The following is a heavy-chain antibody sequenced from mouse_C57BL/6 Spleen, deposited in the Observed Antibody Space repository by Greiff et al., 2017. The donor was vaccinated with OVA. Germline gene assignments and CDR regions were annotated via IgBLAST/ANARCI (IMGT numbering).Heavy chain of an antibody. CDR2: INPSNGGT. J-gene: IGHJ2*01. V-gene: IGHV1-53*01. CDR3: ARGGGYDGYFSYFDY. D-gene: IGHD2-3*01. Sequence: QVQLQQPGTELVKPGASVKLSCKASGYTFTSYWMHWVKQRPGQGLEWIGNINPSNGGTNYNEKFKSKATLTVDKSSSTAYMQLSSLTSEDSAVYYCARGGGYDGYFSYFDYWGQGTTLTVSS. CDR1: GYTFTSYW.